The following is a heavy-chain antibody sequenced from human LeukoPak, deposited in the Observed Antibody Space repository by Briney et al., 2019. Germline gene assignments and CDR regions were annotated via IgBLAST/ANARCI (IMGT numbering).Heavy chain of an antibody. CDR3: AREKYYYDSSTLFDY. J-gene: IGHJ4*02. CDR2: TRNKANSYTT. Sequence: GGSLRLSCAASGFTFSDHYVDWVRQAPGKGLEWVGRTRNKANSYTTEYAASVKGRFTISRDDSKNSLYLQMNSLKTEDTAVYYCAREKYYYDSSTLFDYWGQGTLVTVSS. D-gene: IGHD3-22*01. CDR1: GFTFSDHY. V-gene: IGHV3-72*01.